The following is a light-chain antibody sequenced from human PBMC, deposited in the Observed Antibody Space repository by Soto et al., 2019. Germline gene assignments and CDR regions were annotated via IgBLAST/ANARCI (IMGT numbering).Light chain of an antibody. Sequence: EIVLTQSPATLSLSPGERATLSCRASQSVSSYLAWYQQKPGQAPRLLIYDASNKATGIPARFSGSGSGTDFTITISSLEPEDFAVYYCQQRSKLPLTFGGGIKVEIK. CDR1: QSVSSY. J-gene: IGKJ4*01. V-gene: IGKV3-11*01. CDR3: QQRSKLPLT. CDR2: DAS.